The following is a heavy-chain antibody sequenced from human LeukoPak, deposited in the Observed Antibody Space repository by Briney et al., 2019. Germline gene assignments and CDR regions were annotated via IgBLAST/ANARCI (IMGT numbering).Heavy chain of an antibody. V-gene: IGHV3-48*03. CDR1: GFTFTTYE. Sequence: GGSLRLSCAASGFTFTTYEMNWVRQAPGQGLEWVSYIGTSGSTTYYAGSVKGRFTISRDNSKNSLYLQMSSLRADDTAVYYCVRDGDSKHFDYWGQGILVTVSS. J-gene: IGHJ4*02. CDR2: IGTSGSTT. D-gene: IGHD2-21*01. CDR3: VRDGDSKHFDY.